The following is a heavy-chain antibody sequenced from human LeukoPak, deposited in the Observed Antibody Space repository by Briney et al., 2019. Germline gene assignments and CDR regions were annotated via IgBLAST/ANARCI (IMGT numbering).Heavy chain of an antibody. J-gene: IGHJ5*02. Sequence: ASVKVSCKASGYTFTGYYMHWVRQAPGQGLEWMGRINPNSGGTNYAQKFQGRVTMTRDTSISTAYMELSRLRSDDTAVYYCARDLPYWGSSHGWFDPWGQGTLVTVSS. CDR2: INPNSGGT. D-gene: IGHD2-21*01. CDR3: ARDLPYWGSSHGWFDP. CDR1: GYTFTGYY. V-gene: IGHV1-2*06.